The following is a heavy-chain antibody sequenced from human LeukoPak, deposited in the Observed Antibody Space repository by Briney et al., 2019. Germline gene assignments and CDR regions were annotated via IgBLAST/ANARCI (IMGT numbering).Heavy chain of an antibody. CDR1: GYTFTSYY. V-gene: IGHV1-46*01. Sequence: ASVKVSCKASGYTFTSYYMHWVRQAPGQGLEWMGIINPSGGSTSYAQKFQGRVTMTRDTSTSTVYMELSSLRSEDTAVYYCARDRLSATRITMVRGVPNYWGQGTLVTVSS. J-gene: IGHJ4*02. D-gene: IGHD3-10*01. CDR3: ARDRLSATRITMVRGVPNY. CDR2: INPSGGST.